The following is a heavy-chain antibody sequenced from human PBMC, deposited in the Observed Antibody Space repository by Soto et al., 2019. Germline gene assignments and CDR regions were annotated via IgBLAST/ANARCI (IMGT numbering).Heavy chain of an antibody. D-gene: IGHD6-6*01. CDR1: GGSFSGHY. J-gene: IGHJ4*02. CDR2: INHSGST. CDR3: ARSGRAAHGTKLDY. V-gene: IGHV4-34*01. Sequence: PSETLSLTCAVYGGSFSGHYWSWIRQPPGKGLEWIGEINHSGSTNYNPSLKSRVTISVDTSKNQFSLKLSSVTAADTAVYYCARSGRAAHGTKLDYWGQGTLVTVSS.